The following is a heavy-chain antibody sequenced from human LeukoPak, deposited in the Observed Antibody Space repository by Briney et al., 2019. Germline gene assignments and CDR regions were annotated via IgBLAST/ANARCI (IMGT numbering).Heavy chain of an antibody. J-gene: IGHJ3*02. CDR3: TREAFTDSTGYYFSPFDM. CDR2: INTAGRT. V-gene: IGHV3-13*01. Sequence: PGGSLRLSCEASGFTFSNYDMHWVRQTAGKGLEWVALINTAGRTFYPGSVKGRFTISRENAKKSLYLQMNSLTADDTAVHYCTREAFTDSTGYYFSPFDMWGQGTMVTVSS. CDR1: GFTFSNYD. D-gene: IGHD3-22*01.